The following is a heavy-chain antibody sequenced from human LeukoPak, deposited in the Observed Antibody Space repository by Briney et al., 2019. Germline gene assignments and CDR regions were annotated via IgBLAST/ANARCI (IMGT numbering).Heavy chain of an antibody. V-gene: IGHV1-2*02. J-gene: IGHJ3*02. CDR3: AREGNAGSAAFDI. D-gene: IGHD3-10*01. CDR2: INPNSGGT. CDR1: GYTFTGYY. Sequence: GASVKVSCKASGYTFTGYYMHWVRQAPGQGLEWMGWINPNSGGTNYAQKFQGRVTMTRDTSISTAYMELSRLRSDDTAVYYCAREGNAGSAAFDIWGQGTMVTVSS.